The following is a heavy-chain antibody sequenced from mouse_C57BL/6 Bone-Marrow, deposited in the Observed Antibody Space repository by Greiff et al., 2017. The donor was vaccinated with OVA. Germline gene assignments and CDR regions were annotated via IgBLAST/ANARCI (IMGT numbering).Heavy chain of an antibody. J-gene: IGHJ2*01. CDR3: GRATGPCCFDY. CDR1: GYTFTDYY. Sequence: VQVVEPGAELVKPGASVKISCKASGYTFTDYYINWVKRRPGQGLEWIGKIGPGSGSTYYNEKFKGKATLTADKSSSTAYMQLSSLTSEDAAVYFCGRATGPCCFDYWGQGTTLTVSS. CDR2: IGPGSGST. V-gene: IGHV1-77*01. D-gene: IGHD4-1*02.